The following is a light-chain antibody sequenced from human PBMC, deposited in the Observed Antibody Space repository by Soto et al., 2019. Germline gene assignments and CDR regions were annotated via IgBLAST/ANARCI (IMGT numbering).Light chain of an antibody. CDR2: GAS. CDR1: QSVGSN. Sequence: EIVITQSPATLSVSPGERATLSCRASQSVGSNLAWYQQKPGQAPRLLIYGASTRATVIPARFSGSGSGTEFALTINSXQSEDFAVYLCQQFNVWHRTFGQGTKVDIK. CDR3: QQFNVWHRT. J-gene: IGKJ1*01. V-gene: IGKV3-15*01.